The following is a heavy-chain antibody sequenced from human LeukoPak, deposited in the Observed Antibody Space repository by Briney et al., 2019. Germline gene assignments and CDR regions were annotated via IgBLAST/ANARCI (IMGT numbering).Heavy chain of an antibody. CDR1: GFTFSSYW. CDR2: IKQDGSEK. D-gene: IGHD3-10*01. V-gene: IGHV3-7*01. Sequence: GGSLRLSCAASGFTFSSYWMSWVRQAPGKGLEWVANIKQDGSEKYYVDSVKGRFTISRDNAKNSLYLQMNSLRAEDTAVYYCARAEGYYYGSGRWDSWFDPWGQGTLVTVSS. J-gene: IGHJ5*02. CDR3: ARAEGYYYGSGRWDSWFDP.